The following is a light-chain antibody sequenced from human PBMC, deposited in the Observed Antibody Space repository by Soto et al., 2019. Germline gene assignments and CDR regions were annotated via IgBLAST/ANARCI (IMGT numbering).Light chain of an antibody. Sequence: EIVLMQSPGTLSLSPGERATLSCRASQSISSNYLAWYQQKPGQAPRLLIYGATFRASGILDRFSGSGSGTDFTLTISRLEPEDFAVYYCQQYGRSPPEFTFGPGTKVDIK. J-gene: IGKJ3*01. CDR2: GAT. CDR3: QQYGRSPPEFT. V-gene: IGKV3-20*01. CDR1: QSISSNY.